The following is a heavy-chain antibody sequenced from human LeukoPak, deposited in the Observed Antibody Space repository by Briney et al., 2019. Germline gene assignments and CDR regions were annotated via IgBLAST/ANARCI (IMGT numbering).Heavy chain of an antibody. CDR2: IIPILGIA. V-gene: IGHV1-69*04. CDR1: GGTFSSYA. D-gene: IGHD3-3*01. Sequence: GSSVKVSCKASGGTFSSYAISWVRQAPGQGLEWKGRIIPILGIANYAQKFQGRVTITADKSTSTAYMELSSLRSEDTAVYYCARGVRHLDYFFPTDYWGQGTLVTVSS. J-gene: IGHJ4*02. CDR3: ARGVRHLDYFFPTDY.